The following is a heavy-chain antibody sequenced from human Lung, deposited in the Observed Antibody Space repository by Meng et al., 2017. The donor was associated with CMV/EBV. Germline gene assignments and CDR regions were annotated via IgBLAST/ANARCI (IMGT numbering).Heavy chain of an antibody. CDR2: TIPFYRVT. Sequence: GTFTNYAITWVRQAPGQGLEWMGTTIPFYRVTKYAQKFQGRVTITADKSTSTGYMELSSLRYDDTAVYFCATTPGGVAVAGDNWFDPWGQGTLVTVSS. D-gene: IGHD6-19*01. J-gene: IGHJ5*02. V-gene: IGHV1-69*04. CDR1: GTFTNYA. CDR3: ATTPGGVAVAGDNWFDP.